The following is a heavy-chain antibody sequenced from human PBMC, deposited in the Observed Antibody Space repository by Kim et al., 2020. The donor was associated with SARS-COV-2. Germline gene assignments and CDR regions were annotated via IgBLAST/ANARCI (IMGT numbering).Heavy chain of an antibody. CDR1: GFTFSDYY. D-gene: IGHD3-16*02. CDR3: ARVGYDYVLGSYRGYYYYYGMDF. V-gene: IGHV3-11*05. CDR2: IISSSSYT. J-gene: IGHJ6*02. Sequence: GGSLRLSCAASGFTFSDYYMSWIRQAPGKGLEWVSYIISSSSYTNYADSVKGRFTISRDNAKNLLYLQMNSLRAEDTAVYYCARVGYDYVLGSYRGYYYYYGMDFWGQGTTVTVSS.